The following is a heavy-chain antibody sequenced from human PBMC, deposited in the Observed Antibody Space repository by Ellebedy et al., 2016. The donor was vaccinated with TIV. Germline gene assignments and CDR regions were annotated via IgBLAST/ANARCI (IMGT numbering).Heavy chain of an antibody. CDR1: GGSISNSTYY. D-gene: IGHD3-3*01. CDR2: FYYSGST. J-gene: IGHJ5*02. V-gene: IGHV4-39*02. Sequence: SETLSLTXTVSGGSISNSTYYWGWIRQPPGKGLEWVGSFYYSGSTYYNPSLKSRVTISVDTSKNQFSLKLSSVTAADTAVYYCARDFGVDYNWFNPWGQGTLVTVSS. CDR3: ARDFGVDYNWFNP.